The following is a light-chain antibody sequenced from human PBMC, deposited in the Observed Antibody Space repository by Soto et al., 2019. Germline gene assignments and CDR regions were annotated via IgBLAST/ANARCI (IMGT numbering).Light chain of an antibody. Sequence: QSVLTQPPSVSAAPRQRVTISCSGSSSNIGNNGVNWYQQLPGKAPKLLIYYDDQLPSGVSDRFSGSKSGTSASLAIRGLQSEDEANYYCAAWDDSLNGVVFGGGTKVTVL. CDR3: AAWDDSLNGVV. CDR2: YDD. V-gene: IGLV1-36*01. CDR1: SSNIGNNG. J-gene: IGLJ2*01.